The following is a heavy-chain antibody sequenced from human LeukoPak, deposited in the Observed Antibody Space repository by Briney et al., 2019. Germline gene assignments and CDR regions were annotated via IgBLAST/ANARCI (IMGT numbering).Heavy chain of an antibody. CDR1: GYTFTNYY. CDR2: INPSGGGT. J-gene: IGHJ6*03. D-gene: IGHD1-26*01. Sequence: ASVKVSCKASGYTFTNYYMHWVRQAPGQGLEWMGIINPSGGGTSYAQKFQGRVTMTTDTSTSTAYMELRSLRSDDTAVYYCARVVGATDYYYYMDVWGKGTTVTVSS. V-gene: IGHV1-46*01. CDR3: ARVVGATDYYYYMDV.